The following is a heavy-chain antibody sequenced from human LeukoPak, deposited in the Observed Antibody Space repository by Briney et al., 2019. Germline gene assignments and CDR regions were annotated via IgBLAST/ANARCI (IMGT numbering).Heavy chain of an antibody. J-gene: IGHJ5*02. CDR3: ARDNYREVTNFDP. CDR2: ITYSGST. V-gene: IGHV4-59*01. CDR1: GGSIHGYF. Sequence: SETLSLTCAVSGGSIHGYFWSWFRQPPEKGLEWIGYITYSGSTNYNPSLKSRVSISVDTSKSQFSLRLSSVTAADTAVYYCARDNYREVTNFDPWGQGTLVTVSS. D-gene: IGHD3-10*01.